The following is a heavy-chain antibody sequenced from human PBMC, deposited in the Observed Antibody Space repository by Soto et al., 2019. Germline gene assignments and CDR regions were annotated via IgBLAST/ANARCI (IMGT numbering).Heavy chain of an antibody. D-gene: IGHD6-6*01. CDR1: GFTLSTAA. V-gene: IGHV3-23*05. Sequence: PGGSLRLSCAVSGFTLSTAAMSWVRQAPGKGLEWVTAMVSNGYTYYAESVRGRFPISRDTSKNTVYLQMNSLRAEDTAVYYCVRNVRPRPRGNRFDPWGQGSLVTVSS. J-gene: IGHJ5*02. CDR3: VRNVRPRPRGNRFDP. CDR2: MVSNGYT.